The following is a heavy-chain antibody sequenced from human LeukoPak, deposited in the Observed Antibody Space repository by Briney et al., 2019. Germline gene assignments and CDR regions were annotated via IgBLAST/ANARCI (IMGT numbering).Heavy chain of an antibody. V-gene: IGHV1-2*02. CDR3: ARDLGVRFLEWFLDY. CDR1: GGTFSSYA. Sequence: ASVKVSCKASGGTFSSYAISWVRQAPGQGLEWMGWINPNSGGTNYAQKFQGRVTMTRDTSISTAYMELSRLRSDDTAVYYCARDLGVRFLEWFLDYWGQGTLVTVSS. D-gene: IGHD3-3*01. J-gene: IGHJ4*02. CDR2: INPNSGGT.